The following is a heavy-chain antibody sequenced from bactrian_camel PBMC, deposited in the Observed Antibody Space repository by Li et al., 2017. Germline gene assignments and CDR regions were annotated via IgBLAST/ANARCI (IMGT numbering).Heavy chain of an antibody. J-gene: IGHJ6*01. CDR3: AADFLQCRIPYPTVVAGASPTDFGY. CDR1: GFTFGSYY. Sequence: DVQLVESGGGLVQPGGSLRLSCAASGFTFGSYYMSWVRQAPGKGLEWVSTIYTGGGSTYYADSVKGRFTISQDHAKNTAYLQMNSLKPEDTAMYYCAADFLQCRIPYPTVVAGASPTDFGYWGQGTQVTVS. D-gene: IGHD6*01. V-gene: IGHV3S19*01. CDR2: IYTGGGST.